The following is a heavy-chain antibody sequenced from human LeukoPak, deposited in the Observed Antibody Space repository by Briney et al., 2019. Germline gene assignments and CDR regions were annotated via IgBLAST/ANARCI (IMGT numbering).Heavy chain of an antibody. D-gene: IGHD6-6*01. V-gene: IGHV3-15*04. Sequence: GGYLRLSCAASGFTFSSYAISWVRQAPGKGLQWVARIAVTPDGPATDYATPVRGRFTISRDDSRNMVYLQMSSLRTDDTAVYYCVWSSTWDKRFYLDQWGQGTLVTVSS. CDR3: VWSSTWDKRFYLDQ. CDR1: GFTFSSYA. CDR2: IAVTPDGPAT. J-gene: IGHJ4*02.